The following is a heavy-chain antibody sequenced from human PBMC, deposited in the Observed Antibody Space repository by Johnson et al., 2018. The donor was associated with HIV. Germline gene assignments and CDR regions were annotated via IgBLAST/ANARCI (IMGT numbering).Heavy chain of an antibody. D-gene: IGHD6-19*01. CDR3: ARDLRNSGWSNGFDV. CDR2: IYSGGST. Sequence: VQLVESGGGLIQPGGSLRLSCAASEFTVSGGYMNWVRQAPGKGLEWVSVIYSGGSTYYADSVKGRFTISRDNSKNTLYLQMNSLRAKDTALYYCARDLRNSGWSNGFDVWGQGTMVTVSS. V-gene: IGHV3-53*01. CDR1: EFTVSGGY. J-gene: IGHJ3*01.